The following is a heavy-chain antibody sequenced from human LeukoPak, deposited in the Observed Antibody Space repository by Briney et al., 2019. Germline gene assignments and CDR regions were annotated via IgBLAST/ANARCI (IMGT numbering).Heavy chain of an antibody. CDR1: GGTFSSYA. J-gene: IGHJ4*02. CDR3: ARGGGYDYWIDY. CDR2: IIPIFGTA. D-gene: IGHD5-12*01. Sequence: GASVKVSCKASGGTFSSYAISWVRQAPGQGLEWMGGIIPIFGTANYAQKFQGRVTITADESTSTAYMELSRLRSDGTAVYYCARGGGYDYWIDYWGQGTLVTVSS. V-gene: IGHV1-69*13.